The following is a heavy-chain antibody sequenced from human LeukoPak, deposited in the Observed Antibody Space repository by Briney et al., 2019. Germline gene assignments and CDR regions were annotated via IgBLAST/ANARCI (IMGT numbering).Heavy chain of an antibody. CDR2: ISGSGGST. J-gene: IGHJ1*01. D-gene: IGHD5-18*01. Sequence: PGGSLRLSCAAFGFTFSSYAMSWVRQAPGKGLEWVSAISGSGGSTYYADSVKGRFTISRDNSKNTLYLQMNSLRAEDTAVYYCAKASGYSYGYWDFQHWGQGTLVTVSS. V-gene: IGHV3-23*01. CDR3: AKASGYSYGYWDFQH. CDR1: GFTFSSYA.